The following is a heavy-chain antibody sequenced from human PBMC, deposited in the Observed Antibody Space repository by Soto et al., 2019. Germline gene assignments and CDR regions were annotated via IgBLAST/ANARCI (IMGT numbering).Heavy chain of an antibody. CDR2: IYYSGST. V-gene: IGHV4-59*01. CDR3: ARAEDYGFDP. J-gene: IGHJ5*02. CDR1: GGSISSYY. D-gene: IGHD4-17*01. Sequence: QVQLQESGPGLVKPSEILSLTCTVSGGSISSYYWSWIRQPPGKGLEWIGYIYYSGSTNYNPSLKSRVTISVDTSKNQFSLKLSSVTAADTAVYYCARAEDYGFDPWGQGTLVTVSS.